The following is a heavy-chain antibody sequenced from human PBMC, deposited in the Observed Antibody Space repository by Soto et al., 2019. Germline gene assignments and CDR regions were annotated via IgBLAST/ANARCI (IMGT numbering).Heavy chain of an antibody. Sequence: GWSLRLSCASSVFTFSSYAMSWVRQAPGKGLEWVSAISGSGGSTYYADSVKGRFTISRDNSKNTLYLQMNSLRAEDTAVYYCAKDRPTYYYDSSGSSPFDYWGQGTLVTVSS. J-gene: IGHJ4*02. D-gene: IGHD3-22*01. V-gene: IGHV3-23*01. CDR3: AKDRPTYYYDSSGSSPFDY. CDR1: VFTFSSYA. CDR2: ISGSGGST.